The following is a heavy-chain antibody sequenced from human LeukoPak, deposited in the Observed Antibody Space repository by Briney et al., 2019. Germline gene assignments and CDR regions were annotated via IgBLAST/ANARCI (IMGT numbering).Heavy chain of an antibody. Sequence: SETLSLTCTVSGGSISSYYWSWIRQPPGKGLEWIGYIYYSGSTNYNPSLKSRVTISVDTSKNQFSLKLSSVTAADTAVYYCARQGIPYDSSGYYPYWGQGTLVTVSS. CDR1: GGSISSYY. J-gene: IGHJ4*02. V-gene: IGHV4-59*08. CDR2: IYYSGST. D-gene: IGHD3-22*01. CDR3: ARQGIPYDSSGYYPY.